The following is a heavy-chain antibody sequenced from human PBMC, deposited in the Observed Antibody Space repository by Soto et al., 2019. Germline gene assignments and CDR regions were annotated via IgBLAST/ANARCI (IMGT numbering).Heavy chain of an antibody. D-gene: IGHD3-10*01. CDR2: IWHDGMNK. CDR1: GFTFSSYG. Sequence: QVQLVASGGGVVQPERSLTLSCAASGFTFSSYGMHWVRQAPGKGLEWVAVIWHDGMNKYYADSVRGRFTISKDNSKNTLYRQMNSLRAEDTAVYYCARDRGSDDPIDYWGQGTLVTVSS. V-gene: IGHV3-33*01. J-gene: IGHJ4*02. CDR3: ARDRGSDDPIDY.